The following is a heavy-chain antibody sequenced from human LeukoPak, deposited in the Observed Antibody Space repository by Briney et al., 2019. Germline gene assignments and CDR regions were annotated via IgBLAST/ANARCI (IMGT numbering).Heavy chain of an antibody. CDR3: ARDYGDYYFDY. J-gene: IGHJ4*02. CDR1: GFTFSSYE. Sequence: PGGSLRLSCAASGFTFSSYEMSWVRQAPGKGLEWVSVIYSGGSTYYADSVKGRFTISRDNSKNTLYLQMNSLRAEDTAVYYCARDYGDYYFDYWGQGTLVTVSS. CDR2: IYSGGST. V-gene: IGHV3-53*01. D-gene: IGHD4-17*01.